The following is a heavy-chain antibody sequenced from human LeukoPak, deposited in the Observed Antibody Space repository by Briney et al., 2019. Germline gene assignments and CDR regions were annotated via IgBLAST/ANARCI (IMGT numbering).Heavy chain of an antibody. Sequence: ASVKVSCKAPGYTFTSYGISWVRQAPGQGLEWMGWISAYNGNTNYAQKLQGRVTMTTDTSTSTAYMELRSLRSDDTAVYYCARVGGGIVPAAMRFDPWGQGTLVTVSS. J-gene: IGHJ5*02. V-gene: IGHV1-18*01. CDR3: ARVGGGIVPAAMRFDP. D-gene: IGHD2-2*01. CDR2: ISAYNGNT. CDR1: GYTFTSYG.